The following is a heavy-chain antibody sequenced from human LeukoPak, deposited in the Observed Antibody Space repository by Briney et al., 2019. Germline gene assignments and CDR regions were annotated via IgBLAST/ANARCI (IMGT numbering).Heavy chain of an antibody. D-gene: IGHD1/OR15-1a*01. CDR1: GLTFSSHW. CDR2: IGTDGSTT. J-gene: IGHJ5*02. V-gene: IGHV3-74*01. Sequence: PGGSLRLSCAASGLTFSSHWMHWVRQAPGEGLVWVSRIGTDGSTTGYADSVKGRFTISRDNVKNTVYLQMNSLRVEDTAVYYCTNSNWYIRTWGQGTLVTVSS. CDR3: TNSNWYIRT.